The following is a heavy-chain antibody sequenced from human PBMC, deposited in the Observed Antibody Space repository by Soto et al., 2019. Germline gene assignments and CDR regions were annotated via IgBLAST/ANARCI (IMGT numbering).Heavy chain of an antibody. Sequence: GASVKVSCKASGYTFTNYYIHWVRQAPGQGLEWMGIINPSGGSTSYAQRFRGRVTMTRDTSTSTVYMDLSGLRSEDTAVYYCARASRGYSYGYGMDVWGQGTTVTVSS. V-gene: IGHV1-46*01. CDR3: ARASRGYSYGYGMDV. CDR1: GYTFTNYY. D-gene: IGHD5-18*01. CDR2: INPSGGST. J-gene: IGHJ6*02.